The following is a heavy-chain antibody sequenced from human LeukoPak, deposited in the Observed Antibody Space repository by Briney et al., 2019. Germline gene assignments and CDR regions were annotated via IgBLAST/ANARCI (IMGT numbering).Heavy chain of an antibody. D-gene: IGHD6-19*01. V-gene: IGHV4-39*01. CDR2: IYYSGST. J-gene: IGHJ4*02. CDR1: GGSISSSSYY. Sequence: SETLSPTCTVSGGSISSSSYYWGWIRQPPGKGLEWIGSIYYSGSTYYNPSLKSRVTISVDTSKNQFSLKLSSVSAADTAVYYCARHVDSSGWYRSYFDYWGQGTLVTVSS. CDR3: ARHVDSSGWYRSYFDY.